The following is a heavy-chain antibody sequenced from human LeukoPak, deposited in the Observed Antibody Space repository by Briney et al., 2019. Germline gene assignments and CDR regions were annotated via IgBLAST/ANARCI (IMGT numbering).Heavy chain of an antibody. Sequence: PGGSLRLSCAASGFALSDYNMEWVRQAPGKGLEWVSSISKSSTYIYYADSVKGRFTLSRDNAENSLYMQMNSLRAEDTAVYYCARVDYYDTSGYYKFDYWGQGTLVTVPS. CDR1: GFALSDYN. J-gene: IGHJ4*02. V-gene: IGHV3-21*01. D-gene: IGHD3-22*01. CDR3: ARVDYYDTSGYYKFDY. CDR2: ISKSSTYI.